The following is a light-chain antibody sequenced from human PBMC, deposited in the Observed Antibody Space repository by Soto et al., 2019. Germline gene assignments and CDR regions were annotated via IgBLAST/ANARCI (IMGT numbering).Light chain of an antibody. CDR1: SSDVADYNS. CDR2: EVS. J-gene: IGLJ2*01. CDR3: RSYKRSNTLVV. Sequence: QSALTQPASVSGSPGQSITICCPGTSSDVADYNSVFWFQQHPGKAPKVMTYEVSNRPSGVSNPFSGSKSGNTASLTISGLQAEDGAEYYSRSYKRSNTLVVFGGGTNLTVL. V-gene: IGLV2-14*01.